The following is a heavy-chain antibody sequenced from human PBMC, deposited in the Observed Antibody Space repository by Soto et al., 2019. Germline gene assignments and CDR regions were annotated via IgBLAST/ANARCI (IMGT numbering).Heavy chain of an antibody. CDR1: GFTFSSYA. Sequence: PGGSLRLSCAASGFTFSSYAMSWVRQAPGKGLEWVSAISGSGGSTYYADSVKGRFTISRDNSKNTLYLQMNSLRAEDTAVYYCAESPYYSNYHSFDYWGQGTLVTVSS. CDR3: AESPYYSNYHSFDY. CDR2: ISGSGGST. J-gene: IGHJ4*02. D-gene: IGHD4-4*01. V-gene: IGHV3-23*01.